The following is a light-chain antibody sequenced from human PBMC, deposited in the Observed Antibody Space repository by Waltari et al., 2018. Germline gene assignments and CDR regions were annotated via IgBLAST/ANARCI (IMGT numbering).Light chain of an antibody. CDR3: ASWDANIRVYV. Sequence: QSVLTQPPSASGTPGQRVDISCSGNGSNIGSVSVGWYQQLPGTAPRLLIYGNNLRPSRVPDRFSGSRSGTSASLALTGLRSEDEGDYFCASWDANIRVYVFGTGTAVSVL. CDR2: GNN. J-gene: IGLJ1*01. CDR1: GSNIGSVS. V-gene: IGLV1-44*01.